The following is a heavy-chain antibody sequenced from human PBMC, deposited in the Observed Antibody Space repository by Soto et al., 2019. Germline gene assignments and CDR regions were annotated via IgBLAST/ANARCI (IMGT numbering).Heavy chain of an antibody. CDR2: IYHSGST. CDR1: GDSISSNYW. CDR3: ARESGFRLGY. D-gene: IGHD5-12*01. J-gene: IGHJ4*02. Sequence: QVQLQESGPGLVKPSGTLSLTCAVSGDSISSNYWWSWVRQPPGKGLEWIGEIYHSGSTHYNPSLKSRVTMSVDKSKNHLSLNLNSVTAADTAVYYCARESGFRLGYWGQGSLVTVSS. V-gene: IGHV4-4*02.